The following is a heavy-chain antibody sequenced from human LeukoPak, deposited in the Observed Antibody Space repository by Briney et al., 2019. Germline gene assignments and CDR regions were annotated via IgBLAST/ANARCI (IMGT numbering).Heavy chain of an antibody. J-gene: IGHJ6*03. CDR2: IYTSGST. V-gene: IGHV4-4*07. CDR1: GVSISSYY. D-gene: IGHD6-13*01. Sequence: MSSETLSLTCTVSGVSISSYYWSWIRQPAGKGLEWIGRIYTSGSTNYNPSLKSRVTMSVDTSKNQFSLKLSSVTAADTAVYYCAREIAGIAAAEEYYYYYMDVWGKGTTVTVSS. CDR3: AREIAGIAAAEEYYYYYMDV.